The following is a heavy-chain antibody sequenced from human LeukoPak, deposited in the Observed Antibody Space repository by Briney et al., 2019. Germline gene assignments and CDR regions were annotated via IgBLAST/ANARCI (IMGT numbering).Heavy chain of an antibody. CDR1: GGSISNYY. J-gene: IGHJ4*02. Sequence: SETLSLTCTASGGSISNYYWTWIRQPAGKGLEWIGRIYTSGSTNYNPSLKSRVTMSVDTSKNQFSLKLSSVTAADTAVYYCARDAIAAPYPDYWGRGTLVTVSS. D-gene: IGHD6-13*01. CDR2: IYTSGST. V-gene: IGHV4-4*07. CDR3: ARDAIAAPYPDY.